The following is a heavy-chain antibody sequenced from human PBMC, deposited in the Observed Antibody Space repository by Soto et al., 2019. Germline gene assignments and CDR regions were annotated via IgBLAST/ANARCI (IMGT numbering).Heavy chain of an antibody. V-gene: IGHV3-23*01. CDR3: AKNDYYDSSGYLYYFDY. Sequence: GGSLGLSCAASGFTFSSYAMSWVRQAPGKGLEWVSAISGSGGSTYYADSVKGRFTISRDNSKNTLYLQMNSLRAEDTAVYYCAKNDYYDSSGYLYYFDYWGQGTLVTVSS. J-gene: IGHJ4*02. CDR2: ISGSGGST. D-gene: IGHD3-22*01. CDR1: GFTFSSYA.